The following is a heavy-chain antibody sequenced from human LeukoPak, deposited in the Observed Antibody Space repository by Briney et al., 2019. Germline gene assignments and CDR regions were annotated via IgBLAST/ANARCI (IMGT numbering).Heavy chain of an antibody. CDR1: GGSISSGGYY. J-gene: IGHJ4*02. Sequence: SQTLSLTCTVSGGSISSGGYYWSWIRQPPGKGLEWIGYIYHSGSTYYNPSLKGRVTISVDRSKNQFSLKLSSVTAADTAVYYCARSSRALEKLLFDYWGQGTLVTVSS. V-gene: IGHV4-30-2*01. CDR2: IYHSGST. D-gene: IGHD1-1*01. CDR3: ARSSRALEKLLFDY.